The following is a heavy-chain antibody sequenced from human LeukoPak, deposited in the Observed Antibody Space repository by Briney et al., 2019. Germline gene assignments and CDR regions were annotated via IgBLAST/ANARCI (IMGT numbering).Heavy chain of an antibody. D-gene: IGHD6-13*01. CDR2: INHSGST. J-gene: IGHJ1*01. V-gene: IGHV4-34*01. Sequence: PSETLSLTCAVYGGSFSGYYWSWIRQPPGKGLEWIGEINHSGSTNYNPSLKSRVTISVDTSKNLFSLKLSSVTAADTAVYYCARGRVSSWYYPPPAEYFQHWGQGTLVTVSS. CDR3: ARGRVSSWYYPPPAEYFQH. CDR1: GGSFSGYY.